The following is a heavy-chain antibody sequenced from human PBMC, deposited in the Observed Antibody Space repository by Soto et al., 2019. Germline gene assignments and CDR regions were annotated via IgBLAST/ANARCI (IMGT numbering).Heavy chain of an antibody. D-gene: IGHD4-17*01. V-gene: IGHV1-2*02. J-gene: IGHJ4*02. CDR3: ARGPDYGDYVHFDY. CDR2: INPNSGGT. Sequence: ASVKVSCKASGYNFTSYYMHWVRQAPGQGLEWMGRINPNSGGTNYAQKFQGRVTMTRDTSTSTAYMELSRLRSDDTAVYYCARGPDYGDYVHFDYWGQGTLVTVSS. CDR1: GYNFTSYY.